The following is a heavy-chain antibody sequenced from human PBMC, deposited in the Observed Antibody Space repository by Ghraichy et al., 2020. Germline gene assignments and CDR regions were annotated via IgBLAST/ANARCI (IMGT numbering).Heavy chain of an antibody. CDR3: ARGGGSSWYYYGMDA. Sequence: SETLSLTCAVYNTSFRGYFWTWIRQSPRKGLEWIGEISHNGNTKYNPSLTSRVTISGDTSKNQFSLKLSSVTAADTAVYYCARGGGSSWYYYGMDAWGQGTTVTVSS. CDR2: ISHNGNT. CDR1: NTSFRGYF. D-gene: IGHD6-13*01. V-gene: IGHV4-34*01. J-gene: IGHJ6*02.